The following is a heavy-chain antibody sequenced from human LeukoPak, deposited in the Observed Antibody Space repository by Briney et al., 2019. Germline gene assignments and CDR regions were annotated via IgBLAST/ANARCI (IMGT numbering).Heavy chain of an antibody. CDR1: GFTFNIYW. CDR2: ISSDGSIT. CDR3: ARRVGSSESSYYFDY. D-gene: IGHD3-22*01. J-gene: IGHJ4*02. Sequence: AGGSLRLSCAASGFTFNIYWMHWVRQAPGKGLVWVSLISSDGSITSYADSVKGRFTISRDNAKNTVYLQMSSLRVEDTAVYYCARRVGSSESSYYFDYWGQGTLVTVSS. V-gene: IGHV3-74*01.